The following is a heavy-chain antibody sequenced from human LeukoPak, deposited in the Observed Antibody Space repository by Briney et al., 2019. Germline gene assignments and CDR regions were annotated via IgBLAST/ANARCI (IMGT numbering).Heavy chain of an antibody. J-gene: IGHJ4*02. V-gene: IGHV1-2*02. D-gene: IGHD2-15*01. Sequence: ASVKVSCKASGYAFTGYYMHWGRQSPGQGREGRGWINPNSGGTNYAQKFQGRGTMTRDTSISTAYMELSRLRSDDTAVYYCARARSSYHHYHLWVSSFDYWGQGALVTVSS. CDR1: GYAFTGYY. CDR3: ARARSSYHHYHLWVSSFDY. CDR2: INPNSGGT.